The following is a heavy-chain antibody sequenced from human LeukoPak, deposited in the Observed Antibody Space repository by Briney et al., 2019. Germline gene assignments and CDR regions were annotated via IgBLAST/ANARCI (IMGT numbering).Heavy chain of an antibody. D-gene: IGHD6-13*01. CDR3: ARIAAAGNRRLNY. V-gene: IGHV1-8*01. J-gene: IGHJ4*02. Sequence: ASVKVSCKASGYTFTSYHINWVRQATGQGLEWMGWMNPNSGNTGYAQKFQGRIIVSRNTSISTAYMELSSLTSEDTAIYYCARIAAAGNRRLNYWGQGTLVTVAS. CDR1: GYTFTSYH. CDR2: MNPNSGNT.